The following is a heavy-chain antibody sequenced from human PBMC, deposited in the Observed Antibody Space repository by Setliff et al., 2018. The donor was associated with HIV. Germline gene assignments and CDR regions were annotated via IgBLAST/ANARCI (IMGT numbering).Heavy chain of an antibody. D-gene: IGHD5-12*01. Sequence: PSETLSLTCTVSGGSISSGGYYWSWIRQHPGKGLEWIGYIDYSGSTYYNPSLKSRVTISIDTSKNQFSLKLSSVTAADTAVYYCARGLVVVTDSDYDTNYYYYYYMDVGGKGTTVTV. CDR2: IDYSGST. V-gene: IGHV4-31*03. CDR3: ARGLVVVTDSDYDTNYYYYYYMDV. CDR1: GGSISSGGYY. J-gene: IGHJ6*03.